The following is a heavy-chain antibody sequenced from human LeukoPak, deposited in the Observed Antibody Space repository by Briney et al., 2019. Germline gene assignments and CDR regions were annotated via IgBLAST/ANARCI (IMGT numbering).Heavy chain of an antibody. CDR2: IYYSGST. Sequence: NTSETLSLTCTVSGGSISSGYYYWSWIRQPPGKGLEWFGYIYYSGSTYYNTSLKSRVTISVDTSKNQFSLKLSSVTAADTAVYYCARVIAAAKLYYFDYWGQGTLVTVSS. CDR1: GGSISSGYYY. D-gene: IGHD6-6*01. J-gene: IGHJ4*02. V-gene: IGHV4-30-4*08. CDR3: ARVIAAAKLYYFDY.